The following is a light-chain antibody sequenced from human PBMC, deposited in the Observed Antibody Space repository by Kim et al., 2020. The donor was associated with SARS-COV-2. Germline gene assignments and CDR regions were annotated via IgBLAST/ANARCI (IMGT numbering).Light chain of an antibody. J-gene: IGKJ1*01. CDR1: QGISNY. Sequence: SASIGDRVTITCRASQGISNYLAWYQQKPGKVPKLLIHSASTLQSGVPTRFSGSGSGTDFTLTISSLQPEDVATYYCQKFDSAPWTFGQGTKLEIK. CDR3: QKFDSAPWT. CDR2: SAS. V-gene: IGKV1-27*01.